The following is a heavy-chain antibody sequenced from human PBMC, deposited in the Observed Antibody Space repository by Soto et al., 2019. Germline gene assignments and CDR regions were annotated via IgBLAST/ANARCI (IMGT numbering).Heavy chain of an antibody. V-gene: IGHV3-21*01. J-gene: IGHJ4*02. CDR3: AGTYYYGSGSDNNFDY. D-gene: IGHD3-10*01. CDR1: GFTFSSYS. CDR2: ISSSSSYI. Sequence: GGSLRLSCAASGFTFSSYSMNWVRQAPGKGLEWVSSISSSSSYIYYADSMKGRFTISRDNAKNSLYLQMNSLRAEDTAVYYCAGTYYYGSGSDNNFDYWGQGTLVTVSS.